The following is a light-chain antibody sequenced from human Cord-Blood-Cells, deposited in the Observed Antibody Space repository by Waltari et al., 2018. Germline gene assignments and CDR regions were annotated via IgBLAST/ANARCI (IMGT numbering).Light chain of an antibody. J-gene: IGKJ1*01. Sequence: DIVMTQSPDSLAVSLGERATINCQSSQSVLYSSNNKNYLAWYQQKPGPPPKLLIYWASTREFGVPDRCSDSGSGTEFTLTISSLQAEDVAVYYCQQYYSTPWTFGQGTKVEIK. V-gene: IGKV4-1*01. CDR2: WAS. CDR3: QQYYSTPWT. CDR1: QSVLYSSNNKNY.